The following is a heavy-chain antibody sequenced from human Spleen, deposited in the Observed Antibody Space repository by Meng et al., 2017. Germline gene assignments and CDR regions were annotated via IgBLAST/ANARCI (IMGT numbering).Heavy chain of an antibody. CDR1: GGSFWDYY. V-gene: IGHV4-34*01. CDR2: INHSGST. Sequence: QRQLQERGEGLLKPSETLSLTCVVSGGSFWDYYWRWIGQPPGKGLEWNGEINHSGSTNYNPSVESRATISVDTSQNNLSLKLGAVTAVYSAVYYCARGPCTMAHDFDYWGQGTLVTVSS. J-gene: IGHJ4*02. CDR3: ARGPCTMAHDFDY. D-gene: IGHD1-1*01.